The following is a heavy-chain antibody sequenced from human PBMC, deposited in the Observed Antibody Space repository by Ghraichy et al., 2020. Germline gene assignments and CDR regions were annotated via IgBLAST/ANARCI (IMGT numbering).Heavy chain of an antibody. CDR2: ISWNSGSI. Sequence: GGSLRLSCAASGFTFDDYAMHWVRQAPGKGLEWVSGISWNSGSIGYADSVKGRFTISRDNAKNSLYLQMNSLRAEDTALYYCAKDLRAMVPLPDAFDIWGQGTMVTVSS. J-gene: IGHJ3*02. V-gene: IGHV3-9*01. CDR1: GFTFDDYA. D-gene: IGHD3-10*01. CDR3: AKDLRAMVPLPDAFDI.